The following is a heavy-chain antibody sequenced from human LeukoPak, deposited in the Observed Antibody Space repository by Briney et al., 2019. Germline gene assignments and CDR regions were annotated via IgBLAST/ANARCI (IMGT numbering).Heavy chain of an antibody. Sequence: SETLSLTCTVSGGSISSGDYYWSWIRQPPGKGLEWIGYIYYSGSTYYNPSLKSRVTISVDTSKNQFSLKLSSVTAADTAVYYCARDGPDYYDSTGGWFDPWGQGTLVTVSS. CDR3: ARDGPDYYDSTGGWFDP. CDR1: GGSISSGDYY. V-gene: IGHV4-30-4*01. D-gene: IGHD3-22*01. J-gene: IGHJ5*02. CDR2: IYYSGST.